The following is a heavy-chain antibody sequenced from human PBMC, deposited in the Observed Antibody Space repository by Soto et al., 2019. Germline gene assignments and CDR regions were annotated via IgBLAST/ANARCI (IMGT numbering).Heavy chain of an antibody. D-gene: IGHD2-15*01. CDR2: ISTSIGHT. V-gene: IGHV1-18*01. CDR1: GYTFDDYS. CDR3: ARASDCSGGTCTPWFHP. J-gene: IGHJ5*02. Sequence: ASVKVSCKASGYTFDDYSITWVRQVPGQGLEWVGWISTSIGHTNYAQGFQGRVTMTTDSATTTAYMELRNLGSDDTALYYCARASDCSGGTCTPWFHPWGQGTLVTAPQ.